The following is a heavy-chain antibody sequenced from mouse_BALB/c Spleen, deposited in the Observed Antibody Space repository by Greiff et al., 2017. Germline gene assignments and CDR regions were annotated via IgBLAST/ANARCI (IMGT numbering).Heavy chain of an antibody. CDR2: IWAGGST. V-gene: IGHV2-9*02. CDR3: ARVPYYYGSSYCAMDY. CDR1: GFSLTSYG. D-gene: IGHD1-1*01. J-gene: IGHJ4*01. Sequence: VKLVESGPGLVAPSQSLSITCTVSGFSLTSYGVHWVRQPPGKGLEWLGVIWAGGSTNYNSALMSRLSISKDNSKSQVFLKMNSLQTDDTAMYYCARVPYYYGSSYCAMDYWGQGTPVTVSS.